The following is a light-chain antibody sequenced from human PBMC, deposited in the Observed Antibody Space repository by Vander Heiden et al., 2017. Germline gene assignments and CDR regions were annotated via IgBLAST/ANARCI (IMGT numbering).Light chain of an antibody. Sequence: VLPTPPSASGTTRQRVTISCSGSSSNIGRNAVNWYQQFPGAAPKLLIYRDNQRPSGVPDRFSGSKSGTSASLAISGLQSADEADYYCSAWDVSLSGRVFGGGTKLTVL. CDR3: SAWDVSLSGRV. CDR1: SSNIGRNA. V-gene: IGLV1-44*01. CDR2: RDN. J-gene: IGLJ3*02.